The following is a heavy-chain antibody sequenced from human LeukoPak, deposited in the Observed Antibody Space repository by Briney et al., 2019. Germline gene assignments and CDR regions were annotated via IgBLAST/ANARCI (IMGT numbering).Heavy chain of an antibody. V-gene: IGHV3-21*01. CDR2: ISSISNHV. CDR1: GFTFSPYS. J-gene: IGHJ4*02. D-gene: IGHD5-18*01. Sequence: GGSLRLSCAASGFTFSPYSMNWVRQAPGKGLEWVASISSISNHVYYADSLKRRFTISRDNAKNSLYLQMSSLRAEDTAVYYCARDFLGRTMVTGFFDYWGQGTLVTVSS. CDR3: ARDFLGRTMVTGFFDY.